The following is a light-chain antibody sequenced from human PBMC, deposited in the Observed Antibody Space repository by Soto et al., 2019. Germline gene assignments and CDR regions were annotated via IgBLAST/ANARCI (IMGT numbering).Light chain of an antibody. J-gene: IGKJ3*01. CDR1: QSISSY. Sequence: DIQMTQSPSSLSASVGDRVTITCRASQSISSYLNWYQQKPGKAPKLLXXAASTLQSGVPSRFSGSGSGTDFTLTTSSLQPEDFATYFCQKLNAYPRGFTFGPGTKVDIK. CDR3: QKLNAYPRGFT. V-gene: IGKV1-39*01. CDR2: AAS.